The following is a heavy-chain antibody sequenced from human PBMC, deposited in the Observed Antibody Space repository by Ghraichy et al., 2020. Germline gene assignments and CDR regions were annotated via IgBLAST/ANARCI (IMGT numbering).Heavy chain of an antibody. CDR2: ISYDGSNK. D-gene: IGHD3-10*01. CDR1: GFTFSSYG. CDR3: ARDVLR. J-gene: IGHJ3*01. V-gene: IGHV3-30*03. Sequence: GESLNISCAASGFTFSSYGMHWVRQAPGKGLEWVAVISYDGSNKYYADSVKGRFTISRDNSKNTLYLQMNSLRAEDTAVYYCARDVLRRGQGTMVTVSS.